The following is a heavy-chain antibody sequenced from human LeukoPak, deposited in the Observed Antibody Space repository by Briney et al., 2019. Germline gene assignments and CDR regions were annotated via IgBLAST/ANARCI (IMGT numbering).Heavy chain of an antibody. CDR1: GGSMSRYY. CDR2: MYYSGST. D-gene: IGHD3-3*02. CDR3: ARSSTGSYFDY. Sequence: SATLSLTCTVSGGSMSRYYWSWIRQPPGNGLGWVGYMYYSGSTKYNPYLKSRVTISVDTSKNQFSLKLSSVTAADTAVYYCARSSTGSYFDYWGQGTLVTVSS. V-gene: IGHV4-59*01. J-gene: IGHJ4*02.